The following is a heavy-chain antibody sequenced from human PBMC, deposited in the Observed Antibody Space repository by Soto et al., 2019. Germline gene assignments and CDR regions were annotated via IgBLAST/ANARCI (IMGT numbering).Heavy chain of an antibody. CDR1: GGYFSGYY. J-gene: IGHJ4*02. CDR3: ARGQRERLYSSGWYGDY. CDR2: INHSGST. V-gene: IGHV4-34*01. Sequence: SESLSLTCAVYGGYFSGYYWSWIRQPPGKGLEWIGEINHSGSTNYNPSLKSRVTISVDTSKNQFSLKLSSVTAADTAVYYCARGQRERLYSSGWYGDYWGQGTLVTVSS. D-gene: IGHD6-19*01.